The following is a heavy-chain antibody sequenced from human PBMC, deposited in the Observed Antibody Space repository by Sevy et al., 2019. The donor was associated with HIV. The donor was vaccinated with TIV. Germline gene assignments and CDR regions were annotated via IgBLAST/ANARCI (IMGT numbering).Heavy chain of an antibody. D-gene: IGHD5-12*01. CDR1: GFTFDDYA. CDR2: ITRNSYEAYGGTT. CDR3: TRGLATADTPEYYFDY. Sequence: GGSLRLSCTTSGFTFDDYAMNWFRQAPGKGLEWVAFITRNSYEAYGGTTDYAAPVKGRFIISRDDSKSIAYLQMNSLKTDDTAVYYCTRGLATADTPEYYFDYWGQGTLVTVSS. J-gene: IGHJ4*02. V-gene: IGHV3-49*03.